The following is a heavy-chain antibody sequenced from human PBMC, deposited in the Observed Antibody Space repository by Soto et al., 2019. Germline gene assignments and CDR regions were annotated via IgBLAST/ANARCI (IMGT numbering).Heavy chain of an antibody. V-gene: IGHV3-74*01. CDR1: GFTFTNYW. CDR2: INSDGSRT. D-gene: IGHD4-4*01. Sequence: GGSLRLSCAASGFTFTNYWTHWVRQAPGKGLVWVSRINSDGSRTSYADSVTGRFTISRDNAKNTLYLQMNSLRVEDTALYYCERENYRSFYFDYWGQGTLVTVSS. J-gene: IGHJ4*02. CDR3: ERENYRSFYFDY.